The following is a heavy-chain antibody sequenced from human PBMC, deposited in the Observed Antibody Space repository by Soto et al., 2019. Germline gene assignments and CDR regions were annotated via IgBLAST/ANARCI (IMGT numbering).Heavy chain of an antibody. Sequence: SETLSLTCTVSGGSVSSDTHYWSWIRQPPGKRLEWIGFIYSSGSTNYNPSLKSRVTMTEDTSTDTAYMELSSLRSEDTAVYYCATEGYYDRSGYSWFDPWGQGTLVTVSS. V-gene: IGHV4-61*01. CDR1: GGSVSSDTHY. CDR3: ATEGYYDRSGYSWFDP. D-gene: IGHD3-22*01. CDR2: IYSSGST. J-gene: IGHJ5*02.